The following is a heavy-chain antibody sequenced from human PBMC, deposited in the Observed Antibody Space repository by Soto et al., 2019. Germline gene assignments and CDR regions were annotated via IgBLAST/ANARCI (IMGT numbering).Heavy chain of an antibody. CDR2: ISYDGSNK. Sequence: QVQLVESGGGVVQPGRSPRLSCAASGFTFSSYAMHWVRQAPGKGLEWVAVISYDGSNKYYADSVKGRFTISRDNSKNTLYLQMNSLRAEDTAVYYCASGGPENYYYYGMDVWGQGTTVTVSS. J-gene: IGHJ6*02. CDR3: ASGGPENYYYYGMDV. CDR1: GFTFSSYA. V-gene: IGHV3-30-3*01. D-gene: IGHD3-16*01.